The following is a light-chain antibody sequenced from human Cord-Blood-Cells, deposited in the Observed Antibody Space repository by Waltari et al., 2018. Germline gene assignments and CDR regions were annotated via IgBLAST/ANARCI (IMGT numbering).Light chain of an antibody. CDR3: KQYNNWPPFT. CDR2: GAS. Sequence: EIVMTQSPATLSVSPGERATLSCRASQSVSSNLAWYQQKPGQAPRRLIYGASTRATGIPARFSGSGSGTEFTLTISSLQSEDFAVYYCKQYNNWPPFTFGPGTKVDIK. V-gene: IGKV3-15*01. CDR1: QSVSSN. J-gene: IGKJ3*01.